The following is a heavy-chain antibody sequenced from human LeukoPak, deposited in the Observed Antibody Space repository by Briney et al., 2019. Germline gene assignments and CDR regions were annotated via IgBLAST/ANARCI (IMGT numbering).Heavy chain of an antibody. Sequence: GGSLRLSCAASGFTVSSNYMSWVRQAPGKGLEWVSVIYSGGSTYYADSVKGRFTISRDNSKNTLYLQMNSLRAEDTAVYYCAREDYYDSSDTRRYYYYGMDVWGQGTTVTVSS. CDR1: GFTVSSNY. CDR3: AREDYYDSSDTRRYYYYGMDV. D-gene: IGHD3-22*01. J-gene: IGHJ6*02. CDR2: IYSGGST. V-gene: IGHV3-53*01.